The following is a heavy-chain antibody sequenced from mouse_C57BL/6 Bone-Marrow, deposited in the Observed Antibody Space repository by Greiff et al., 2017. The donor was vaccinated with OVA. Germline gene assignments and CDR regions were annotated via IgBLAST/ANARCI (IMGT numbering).Heavy chain of an antibody. V-gene: IGHV1-26*01. CDR1: GYTFTDYY. CDR2: INPNNGGT. Sequence: VQLQQSGPELVKPGASVKISCKASGYTFTDYYMNWVKQSHGKSLEWIGDINPNNGGTSYNQKFKGKATLTVDKSSSTAYMELRSLTSEDSAVYYCARGADDGGFDYWGQGTTLTVSS. J-gene: IGHJ2*01. CDR3: ARGADDGGFDY. D-gene: IGHD2-12*01.